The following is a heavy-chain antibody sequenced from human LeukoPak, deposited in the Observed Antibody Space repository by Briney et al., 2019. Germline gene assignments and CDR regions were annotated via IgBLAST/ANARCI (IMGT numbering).Heavy chain of an antibody. D-gene: IGHD3-3*01. CDR3: ARDFDDFWSGYYPFDP. J-gene: IGHJ5*02. CDR2: IYTSGST. CDR1: GGSISSGSYY. V-gene: IGHV4-61*02. Sequence: SQTLSLTCTVSGGSISSGSYYWSWIRQPAGKGLEWIGRIYTSGSTNYNPSLKSRVTISVDTSKNQFSLKLSSVTAADTAVYYCARDFDDFWSGYYPFDPWGQGTLVTVSS.